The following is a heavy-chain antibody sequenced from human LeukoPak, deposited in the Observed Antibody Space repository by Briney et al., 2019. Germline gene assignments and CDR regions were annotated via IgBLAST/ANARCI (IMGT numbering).Heavy chain of an antibody. CDR3: ARVISSDRPRGYYDILTGSTEYYYYYGMDV. J-gene: IGHJ6*02. D-gene: IGHD3-9*01. V-gene: IGHV4-59*01. CDR2: IYYSGST. CDR1: GGSISSYY. Sequence: PSETLSLTCTVSGGSISSYYWSWIRQPPGKGLEWIGYIYYSGSTNYNPSLKSRVTISVDTSKNQFSLKLSSVTAADTAVYYCARVISSDRPRGYYDILTGSTEYYYYYGMDVWGQGTTVTVSS.